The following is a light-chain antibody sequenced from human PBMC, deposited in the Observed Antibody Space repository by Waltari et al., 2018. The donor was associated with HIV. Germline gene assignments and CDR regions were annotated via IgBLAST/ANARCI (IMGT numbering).Light chain of an antibody. CDR1: RSNIGRNT. CDR3: ATWDGSLNGV. Sequence: QSVLTQAPSASGTPGQRVIISCSGSRSNIGRNTVSWYQQLPGTAPKLLIFIDNRRPSGIPERFSGSKSGTSASLAISGLQIEDEGDYFCATWDGSLNGVFGGGTKLTVL. V-gene: IGLV1-44*01. J-gene: IGLJ3*02. CDR2: IDN.